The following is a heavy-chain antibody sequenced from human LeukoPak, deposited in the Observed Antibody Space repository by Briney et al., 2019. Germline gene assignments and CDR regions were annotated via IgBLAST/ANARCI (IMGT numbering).Heavy chain of an antibody. V-gene: IGHV4-30-4*08. D-gene: IGHD3-3*01. CDR2: IYYSGST. CDR1: GGSISSSSYY. CDR3: ARVLRFLEWLSHGGNWFDP. J-gene: IGHJ5*02. Sequence: SETLSLTCTVSGGSISSSSYYWGWIRQPPGKGLEWIGYIYYSGSTYYNPSLKSRVTISVDTSKNQFSLKLSSVTAADTAVYYCARVLRFLEWLSHGGNWFDPWGQGTLVTVSS.